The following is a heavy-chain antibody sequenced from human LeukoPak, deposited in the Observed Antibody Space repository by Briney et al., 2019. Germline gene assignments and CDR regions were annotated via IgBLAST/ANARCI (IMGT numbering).Heavy chain of an antibody. Sequence: PSETLSLTCTVSGVSISSSSYQWGWTRQPPGKGLEWIGSFYYSGNTYYRASLKSRVTVSVDTSKNLFSLNLTSVTAADTAVYYCARISIAVVPAYFDYWGQGTLVTVSS. V-gene: IGHV4-39*01. D-gene: IGHD2-2*01. CDR2: FYYSGNT. CDR1: GVSISSSSYQ. CDR3: ARISIAVVPAYFDY. J-gene: IGHJ4*02.